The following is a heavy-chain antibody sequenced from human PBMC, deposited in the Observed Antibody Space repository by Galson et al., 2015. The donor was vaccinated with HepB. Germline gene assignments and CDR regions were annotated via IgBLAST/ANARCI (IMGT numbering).Heavy chain of an antibody. CDR3: AKARVFMTTVTSAPEGS. J-gene: IGHJ5*02. V-gene: IGHV3-23*01. D-gene: IGHD4-17*01. CDR2: ISGSGGST. Sequence: SLRLSCAASGFTFSSYAMSWVRQAPGKGLEWVSAISGSGGSTYYADSVKGRFTISRDNSKNTLYLQMNSLRAEDTAVYYCAKARVFMTTVTSAPEGSWGQGTLVTVSS. CDR1: GFTFSSYA.